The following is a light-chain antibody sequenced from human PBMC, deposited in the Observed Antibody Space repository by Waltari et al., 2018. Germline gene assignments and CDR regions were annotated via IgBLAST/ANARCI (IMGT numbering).Light chain of an antibody. CDR2: SNN. V-gene: IGLV1-44*01. CDR1: SSNIGSNP. CDR3: AAWDDSLNGWV. J-gene: IGLJ3*02. Sequence: VLTQPPSASGTPGQRVTISCSGSSSNIGSNPVNWYQQLPGTAPKLLIYSNNQRPSGVPDRFSGSKSGTSASLAISGLQSEDEADYYCAAWDDSLNGWVFGGGTKLTVL.